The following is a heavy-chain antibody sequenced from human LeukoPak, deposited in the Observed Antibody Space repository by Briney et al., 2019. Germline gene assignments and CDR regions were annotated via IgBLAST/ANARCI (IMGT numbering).Heavy chain of an antibody. CDR3: AKDVSSSGDSFDY. V-gene: IGHV3-74*01. CDR1: GFTFSSYW. CDR2: IHTDGSNT. D-gene: IGHD6-19*01. J-gene: IGHJ4*02. Sequence: GGSLRLSCAASGFTFSSYWMHWVRQAPGEGLVWVSRIHTDGSNTNYADFVKGRFTISRDNAKNTLYLQMNSLRAEDTAVYYCAKDVSSSGDSFDYWGQGTLVTVSS.